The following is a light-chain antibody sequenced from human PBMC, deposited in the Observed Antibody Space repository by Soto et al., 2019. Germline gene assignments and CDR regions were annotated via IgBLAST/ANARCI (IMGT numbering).Light chain of an antibody. Sequence: DIQMTQSPSTLSASVGDRVTITCRASQSISSWLAWYQQKPGKAPKLLIYDASSLESGVPSRFSGSGSGTEFTLTISSLQPVDFATYYCQQYNSSPWTFGQGTKVEIK. CDR3: QQYNSSPWT. J-gene: IGKJ1*01. CDR2: DAS. V-gene: IGKV1-5*01. CDR1: QSISSW.